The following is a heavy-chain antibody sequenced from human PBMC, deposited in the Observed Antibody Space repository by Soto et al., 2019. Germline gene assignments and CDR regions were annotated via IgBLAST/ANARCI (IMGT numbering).Heavy chain of an antibody. CDR3: ARVRPYYYDSSGYYYRKTPPSYYFDY. V-gene: IGHV3-48*03. Sequence: EVQLVESGGGLVQPGGSLRLSCAASGFTFSSYEMNWVRQAPGKGLEWVSYISSSGSTIYYADSVKGRFTISRDNAKNSLYLQMNSLRAEDTAVYYCARVRPYYYDSSGYYYRKTPPSYYFDYRGQGTLVTVSS. CDR2: ISSSGSTI. CDR1: GFTFSSYE. D-gene: IGHD3-22*01. J-gene: IGHJ4*02.